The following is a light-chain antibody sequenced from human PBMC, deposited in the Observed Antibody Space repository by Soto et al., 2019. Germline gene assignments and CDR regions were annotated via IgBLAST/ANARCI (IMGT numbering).Light chain of an antibody. V-gene: IGKV3-11*01. Sequence: EIVLTQSPATLSLSPGERATLSCRASQSVSSYLAWYQQKPGQAPRLLIYDASNRATGIPARFSGSASGTDFHLTISSLEPEDFAVYYCQLGVTFGPGTKVDIK. CDR1: QSVSSY. CDR3: QLGVT. CDR2: DAS. J-gene: IGKJ3*01.